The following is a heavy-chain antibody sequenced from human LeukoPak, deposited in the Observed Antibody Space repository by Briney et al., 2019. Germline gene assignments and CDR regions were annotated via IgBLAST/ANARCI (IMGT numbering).Heavy chain of an antibody. Sequence: GGSLRLSCSASGFTFSSYAMHWVRQAPGKGLEYVSAISSNGGSTYYADSVKGRFTISRDNSKNTLYLQVSSLRAEDTAVYYCVKGMEDYDILTGVLDVWGQGTTVTVSS. V-gene: IGHV3-64D*06. CDR1: GFTFSSYA. CDR3: VKGMEDYDILTGVLDV. J-gene: IGHJ6*02. D-gene: IGHD3-9*01. CDR2: ISSNGGST.